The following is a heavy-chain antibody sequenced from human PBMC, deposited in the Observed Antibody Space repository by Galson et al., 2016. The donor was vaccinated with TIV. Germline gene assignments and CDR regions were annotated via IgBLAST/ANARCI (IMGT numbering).Heavy chain of an antibody. J-gene: IGHJ3*02. D-gene: IGHD4-11*01. Sequence: SVKVSCKASGYTFTSYNIYWVRQASGQGLEWMGWINPNSGNTGYAQKFQDRVTMTRNTSINTAYMELRGLRSEDTAVYYCATDDYYSLTPLCLDDFDMWGQGTMVTVSS. V-gene: IGHV1-8*02. CDR2: INPNSGNT. CDR3: ATDDYYSLTPLCLDDFDM. CDR1: GYTFTSYN.